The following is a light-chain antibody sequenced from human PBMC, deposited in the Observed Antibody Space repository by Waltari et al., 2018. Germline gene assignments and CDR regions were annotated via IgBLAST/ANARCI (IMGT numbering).Light chain of an antibody. V-gene: IGKV3D-15*01. CDR2: GTS. CDR1: SSLRST. J-gene: IGKJ1*01. Sequence: EVVMTQSPATLSLSPGESATHSCRASSSLRSTFAWFQQKPGQPPRLLIYGTSTRATGIPARFSGSGSGTDFSLTISSLQPEDFATYYCQQYDSWPWTFGQGTRVE. CDR3: QQYDSWPWT.